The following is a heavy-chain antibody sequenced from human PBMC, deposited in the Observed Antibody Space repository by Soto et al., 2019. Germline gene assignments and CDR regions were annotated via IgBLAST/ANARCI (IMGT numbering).Heavy chain of an antibody. J-gene: IGHJ4*02. CDR2: ISYDGKVA. CDR3: AKEGPITNWYFDY. V-gene: IGHV3-30*18. CDR1: GFTFRSYG. D-gene: IGHD1-1*01. Sequence: QVQLWRSGGAVSSLGGSLEPSGAASGFTFRSYGMHGARQAPGKGLEWVTVISYDGKVAYYADSVKGRFTISRDNSKNTLYLQMNSLRTEDTAMYYCAKEGPITNWYFDYWGQGTLVTVSS.